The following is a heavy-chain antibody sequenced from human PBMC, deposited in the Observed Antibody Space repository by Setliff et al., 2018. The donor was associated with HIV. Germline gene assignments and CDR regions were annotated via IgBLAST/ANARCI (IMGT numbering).Heavy chain of an antibody. CDR2: IVVGSGDT. V-gene: IGHV1-58*01. Sequence: ASVKVSCKASGFTFTSSAVQWVRQARGQRLEWIGWIVVGSGDTNYAQKFQERVTITRDMSTSTAYMELSSLRSEDTAVYYCVAGTYYYGSGSRSRSPFDYWGQGTLVTVSS. D-gene: IGHD3-10*01. CDR1: GFTFTSSA. CDR3: VAGTYYYGSGSRSRSPFDY. J-gene: IGHJ4*02.